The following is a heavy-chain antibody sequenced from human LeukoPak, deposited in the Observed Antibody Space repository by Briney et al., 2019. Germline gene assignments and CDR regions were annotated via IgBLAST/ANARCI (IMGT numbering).Heavy chain of an antibody. CDR2: IWYDGSNR. J-gene: IGHJ6*02. D-gene: IGHD6-13*01. CDR1: GFTLSNYG. CDR3: ARDRRFIAAAALDYYYYGMDV. Sequence: PGGSLRLSCVASGFTLSNYGMHWVRQAPGKGLEWVAVIWYDGSNRYYADSVKGRFTISRDNSKNTLYLQMNSLRAEDTAVYYCARDRRFIAAAALDYYYYGMDVWGQGTTVTVSS. V-gene: IGHV3-33*01.